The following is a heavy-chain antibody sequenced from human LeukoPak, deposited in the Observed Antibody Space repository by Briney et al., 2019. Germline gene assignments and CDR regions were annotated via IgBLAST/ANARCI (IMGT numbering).Heavy chain of an antibody. CDR1: GGSISSGGFY. CDR2: LYHSGST. V-gene: IGHV4-30-2*01. CDR3: AREANY. J-gene: IGHJ4*02. Sequence: SQTLSLTCTVSGGSISSGGFYWSWIRQPPGKGLEWIGYLYHSGSTDYNPSLKSRVTISVDRSKNQFSLRLTSVTAADTAVYYCAREANYWGQGILVTVSS.